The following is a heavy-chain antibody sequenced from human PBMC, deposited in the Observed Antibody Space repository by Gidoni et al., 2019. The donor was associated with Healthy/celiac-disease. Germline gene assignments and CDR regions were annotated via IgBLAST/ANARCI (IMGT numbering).Heavy chain of an antibody. CDR3: ARRGADSGSYLYYYYYGMDV. CDR1: GGPFSSYA. V-gene: IGHV1-69*01. J-gene: IGHJ6*02. Sequence: QVQLVQSGAEVKKPGSSVKVSCKASGGPFSSYAISWVRQAPGQGLEWMGGIIPIFGTANYAQKFQGRVTITADESTSTAYMELSSLRSEDTAVYYCARRGADSGSYLYYYYYGMDVWGQGTTVTVSS. CDR2: IIPIFGTA. D-gene: IGHD1-26*01.